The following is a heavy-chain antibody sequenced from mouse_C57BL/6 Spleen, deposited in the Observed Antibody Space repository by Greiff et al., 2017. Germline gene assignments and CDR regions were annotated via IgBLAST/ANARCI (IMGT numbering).Heavy chain of an antibody. V-gene: IGHV3-6*01. Sequence: ESGPGLVKPSQSLSLTCSVTGYSITSGYYWNWIRQFPGNKLEWMGYISYDGSNNYNPSLKNRISITRDTSKNQFFLKLNSVTTEDTATYYCAREDYYGRGAMDYRGQGTSVTVSS. CDR2: ISYDGSN. D-gene: IGHD1-1*01. CDR1: GYSITSGYY. J-gene: IGHJ4*01. CDR3: AREDYYGRGAMDY.